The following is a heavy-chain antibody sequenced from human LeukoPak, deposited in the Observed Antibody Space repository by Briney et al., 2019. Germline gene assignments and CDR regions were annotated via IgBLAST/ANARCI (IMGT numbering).Heavy chain of an antibody. CDR1: GYTFTSYG. CDR3: ARWAPSVYYFDY. V-gene: IGHV1-18*01. CDR2: ISAYNGNT. Sequence: GASVKVSCKASGYTFTSYGISWVRQAPGQGLEWMGWISAYNGNTNYAQKLQGRVTMTTDTSTSTAYMELSSLRSEDTAVYYCARWAPSVYYFDYWGQGTLVTVSS. J-gene: IGHJ4*02.